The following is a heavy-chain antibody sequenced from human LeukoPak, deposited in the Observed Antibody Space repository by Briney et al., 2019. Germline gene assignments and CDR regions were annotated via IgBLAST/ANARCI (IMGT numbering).Heavy chain of an antibody. Sequence: ASVKVSCRSSGYTFTTCGITWVRQAPGQGLEWMGWISTYNGNTNYAQKLQGRVTMTTDTSTSTAYMELRSLRSDATAMYYCARDRMDTGTYFDYWGQGTLVTVSS. V-gene: IGHV1-18*01. CDR2: ISTYNGNT. CDR1: GYTFTTCG. CDR3: ARDRMDTGTYFDY. J-gene: IGHJ4*02. D-gene: IGHD5-18*01.